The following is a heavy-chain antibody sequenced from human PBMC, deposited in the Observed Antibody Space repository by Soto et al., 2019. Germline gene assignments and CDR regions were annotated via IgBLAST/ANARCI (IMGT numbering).Heavy chain of an antibody. D-gene: IGHD1-1*01. J-gene: IGHJ5*01. Sequence: KTSETLSLTCTVSGVSIHNSHSFWGWIRQPPGKGLDFIGTVYYSGGAHYNSSLTSRVTISVDTANNQVSLRMRSLTAADTAVYYCGRGVEGATRHTDLDSWGQGTLVTVSS. V-gene: IGHV4-39*01. CDR2: VYYSGGA. CDR3: GRGVEGATRHTDLDS. CDR1: GVSIHNSHSF.